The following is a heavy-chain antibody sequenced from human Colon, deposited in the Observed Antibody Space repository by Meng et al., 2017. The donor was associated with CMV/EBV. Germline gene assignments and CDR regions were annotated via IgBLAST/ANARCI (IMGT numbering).Heavy chain of an antibody. CDR1: GFTVSNNY. J-gene: IGHJ1*01. CDR2: ISDAGNT. CDR3: ARGAFD. V-gene: IGHV3-66*02. D-gene: IGHD2/OR15-2a*01. Sequence: GESLKISCAASGFTVSNNYMNWVRPAQGKGLEWVSVISDAGNTYYADSVRGRFTSSRDNSKNTLSLQMHSLRVEDTAVYYCARGAFDWGQGTLVTVSS.